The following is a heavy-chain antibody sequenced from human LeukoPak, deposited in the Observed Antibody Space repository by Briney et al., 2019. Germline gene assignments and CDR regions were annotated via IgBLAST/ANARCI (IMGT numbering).Heavy chain of an antibody. D-gene: IGHD6-13*01. Sequence: KPGGSLRLSCAASGFTFSNAWMSWVRQAPGKGLEWVGRIKSKPYGGTTDYAAPVKGRFTISRDDSKNTLYLQMNSLKTEDTAVYYCTTDYGSSTSSYYYYGMDVWGQGTTVTVSS. V-gene: IGHV3-15*07. CDR3: TTDYGSSTSSYYYYGMDV. CDR1: GFTFSNAW. CDR2: IKSKPYGGTT. J-gene: IGHJ6*02.